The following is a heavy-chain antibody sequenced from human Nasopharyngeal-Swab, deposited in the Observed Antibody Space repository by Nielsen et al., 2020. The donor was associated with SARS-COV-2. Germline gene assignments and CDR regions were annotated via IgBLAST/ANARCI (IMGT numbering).Heavy chain of an antibody. J-gene: IGHJ5*01. D-gene: IGHD2-2*01. V-gene: IGHV1-69*01. CDR2: IIPIFGTA. Sequence: WVRQAPGQGLEWMGGIIPIFGTANYAQKFQGRVTITADESTSTAYMGLSSLRSEDTAVYYCARAGTFCVVTSCYPNWFDSWGQGSLVTVSS. CDR3: ARAGTFCVVTSCYPNWFDS.